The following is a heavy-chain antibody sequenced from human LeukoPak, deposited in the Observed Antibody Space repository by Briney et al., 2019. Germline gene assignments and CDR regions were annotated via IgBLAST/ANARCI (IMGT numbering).Heavy chain of an antibody. CDR1: GFTFNNYG. CDR3: ANDKVPAAIGYYYYYGMDV. J-gene: IGHJ6*02. Sequence: PGGSLRLSCAASGFTFNNYGMQWVRQAPGKGLEWVAVISYTGNTKYYVDSVKGRFTISRDNSKNTLYLQMNSLRAEDTAVYYCANDKVPAAIGYYYYYGMDVWGQGTTVTVSS. D-gene: IGHD2-2*01. CDR2: ISYTGNTK. V-gene: IGHV3-30*18.